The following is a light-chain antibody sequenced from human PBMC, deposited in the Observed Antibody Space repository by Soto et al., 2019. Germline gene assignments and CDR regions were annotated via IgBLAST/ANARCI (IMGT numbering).Light chain of an antibody. CDR1: QSVSSSY. V-gene: IGKV3-20*01. Sequence: EIVLTQSPGTLSLSPGERATLSCRASQSVSSSYLAWYQQKPGQAPRLLIYGASSSATGIPDRFSGSGSGPDFTLTISRLEPEDCAVYYCQQYGSSRTFGGGTKVEIK. CDR3: QQYGSSRT. CDR2: GAS. J-gene: IGKJ4*01.